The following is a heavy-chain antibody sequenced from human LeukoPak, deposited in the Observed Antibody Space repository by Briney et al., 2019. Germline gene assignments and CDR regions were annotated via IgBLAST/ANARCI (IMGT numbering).Heavy chain of an antibody. Sequence: ASVKVSCKASGDTFTSYDINWVRQAPGQGLEWMAWMNPNSGNTGYLQKFRGRLTMTRDTSIGTAYMELSSLGSEDTAVYYCVRSSSLVRGVIILTSNHHGIHWGQGTLVTVSS. CDR1: GDTFTSYD. CDR3: VRSSSLVRGVIILTSNHHGIH. J-gene: IGHJ4*02. CDR2: MNPNSGNT. D-gene: IGHD3-10*01. V-gene: IGHV1-8*01.